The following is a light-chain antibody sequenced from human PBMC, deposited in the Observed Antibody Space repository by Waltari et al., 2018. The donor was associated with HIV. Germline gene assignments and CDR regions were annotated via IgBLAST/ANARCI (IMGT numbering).Light chain of an antibody. CDR2: EVN. V-gene: IGLV2-23*02. CDR1: SSDVGTYNV. Sequence: QSALTQPASVSASPGQSLTISCTGTSSDVGTYNVFSWYRQFPDKAPQLLIFEVNKRPSGVSNRFSGSKSSNSASLTIAGLLADDEADYYCCSYAGGNSYVFGTGTKVTVL. CDR3: CSYAGGNSYV. J-gene: IGLJ1*01.